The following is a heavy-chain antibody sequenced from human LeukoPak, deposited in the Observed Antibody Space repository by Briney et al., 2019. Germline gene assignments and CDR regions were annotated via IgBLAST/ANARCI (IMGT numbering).Heavy chain of an antibody. CDR1: GGSISSYY. CDR2: IYYSGST. Sequence: SETLSLTCTVSGGSISSYYWSWVRQPPGKGLEWIGYIYYSGSTNYNPSLKSRVTISVDTSKNQFSLKLSSVTAADTAVYYCARYGSGSYSFGMDVWGQGTTVTVSS. J-gene: IGHJ6*02. V-gene: IGHV4-59*01. D-gene: IGHD3-10*01. CDR3: ARYGSGSYSFGMDV.